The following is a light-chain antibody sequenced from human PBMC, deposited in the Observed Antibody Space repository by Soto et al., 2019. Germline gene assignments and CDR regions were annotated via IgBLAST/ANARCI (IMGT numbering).Light chain of an antibody. CDR2: AAS. J-gene: IGKJ1*01. V-gene: IGKV1-27*01. CDR3: QKYNNAPRT. CDR1: QGISNY. Sequence: DIQMTQSPSSLSASVGDTVTITCRASQGISNYLAWYQQKPGQGPNLLIYAASTLQSGVPSRFSGSGSGTDFTLTISSLRPEDVATYYCQKYNNAPRTFGQGTKVEI.